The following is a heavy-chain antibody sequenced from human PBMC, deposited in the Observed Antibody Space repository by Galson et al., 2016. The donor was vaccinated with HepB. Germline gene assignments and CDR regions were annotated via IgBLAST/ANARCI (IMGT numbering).Heavy chain of an antibody. V-gene: IGHV3-30*18. J-gene: IGHJ4*02. Sequence: SLRLSCAASGFTFNNYGMHWVRQAPGKGLEWVAADSVHGGRTWYADSVKGRFTISRDNPNNMLFLQMSSLRADDTAVYYCAKRHEYCPPVGCSVDYGGQGTLVSVSS. CDR1: GFTFNNYG. D-gene: IGHD2/OR15-2a*01. CDR3: AKRHEYCPPVGCSVDY. CDR2: DSVHGGRT.